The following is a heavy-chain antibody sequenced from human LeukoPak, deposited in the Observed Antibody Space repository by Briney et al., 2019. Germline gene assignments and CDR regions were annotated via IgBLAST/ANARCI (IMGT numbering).Heavy chain of an antibody. J-gene: IGHJ4*02. CDR3: AKDRLLNCRGDCYIFDY. Sequence: SGGSLRLSCAASGITFNSYTMNWVRQTPGKGLEWVSSISGSGDSTFYADSVKGRFSISRDNSKNTLYLQVNGLRTEDTAVYYCAKDRLLNCRGDCYIFDYWGQGTVVTVSS. D-gene: IGHD2-21*02. V-gene: IGHV3-23*01. CDR2: ISGSGDST. CDR1: GITFNSYT.